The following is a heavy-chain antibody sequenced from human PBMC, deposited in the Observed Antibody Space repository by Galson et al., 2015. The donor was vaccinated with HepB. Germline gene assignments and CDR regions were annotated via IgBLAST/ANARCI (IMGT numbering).Heavy chain of an antibody. D-gene: IGHD3-10*01. CDR2: ISGSGGST. V-gene: IGHV3-23*01. Sequence: SLRLSCAASGFTFSSYAMSWVRQAPGKGLEWVSAISGSGGSTYYADSVKGRFTISRDNSKNTLYLQMNSLRAEDTAVYYCAKEIREGIWFGELYYFDYWGQGTLVTVSS. J-gene: IGHJ4*02. CDR1: GFTFSSYA. CDR3: AKEIREGIWFGELYYFDY.